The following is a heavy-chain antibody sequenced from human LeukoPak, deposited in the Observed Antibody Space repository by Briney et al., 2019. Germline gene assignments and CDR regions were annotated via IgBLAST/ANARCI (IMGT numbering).Heavy chain of an antibody. V-gene: IGHV3-48*02. J-gene: IGHJ5*02. CDR1: GFTLSIYS. Sequence: PGGSLRLSRAASGFTLSIYSTNWVRPASGQGLEWVSHISSSSRTFYYADSVKARFTISRDNAKNSLYLQMNSLRDEDTAVYYCARSEGWFDPWGQGTLVTVSS. CDR2: ISSSSRTF. CDR3: ARSEGWFDP.